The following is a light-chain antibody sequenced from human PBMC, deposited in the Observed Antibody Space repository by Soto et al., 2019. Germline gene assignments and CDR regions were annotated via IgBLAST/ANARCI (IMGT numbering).Light chain of an antibody. CDR1: SGHGSYA. Sequence: QPVLTQSPSASASLGASVKLTCTLSSGHGSYAIAWHQQQPEKGPRYLMNLDSDGTHNKGDGIPDRFSGSSSGAECYLTISSLQSEDEADYYCQTWGTGSWVFGGGTKLTVL. J-gene: IGLJ3*02. CDR3: QTWGTGSWV. CDR2: LDSDGTH. V-gene: IGLV4-69*02.